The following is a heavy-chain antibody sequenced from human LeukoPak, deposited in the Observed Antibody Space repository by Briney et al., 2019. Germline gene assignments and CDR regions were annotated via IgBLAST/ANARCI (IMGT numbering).Heavy chain of an antibody. CDR2: IYYSGTT. D-gene: IGHD6-19*01. CDR1: GGSISTYY. CDR3: VRRLAVTGKYYFDY. Sequence: SETLSLTCTVSGGSISTYYWTWIRQPPGKGLEWIGFIYYSGTTKYNPSLESRVTISLDMSKNQFSLRLSSVIAADTAVYYCVRRLAVTGKYYFDYWGQGTLVTVSS. J-gene: IGHJ4*02. V-gene: IGHV4-59*08.